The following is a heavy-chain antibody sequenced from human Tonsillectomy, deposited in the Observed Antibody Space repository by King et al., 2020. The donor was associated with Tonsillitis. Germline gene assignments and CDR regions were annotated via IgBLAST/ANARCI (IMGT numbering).Heavy chain of an antibody. Sequence: VQLVQSGAEVGKPGESLKISCKASGYTFTSSWIGWVRQMPGKGLEWMGSIYPGDSNNTYRPSFQGQVTMSADKSISTVYLQWRSLKASDTAMYYCARLRVTWAAPRDIVAADGKQYFLDYWGQGTLVIVSP. CDR1: GYTFTSSW. CDR2: IYPGDSNN. D-gene: IGHD6-13*01. V-gene: IGHV5-51*01. J-gene: IGHJ4*02. CDR3: ARLRVTWAAPRDIVAADGKQYFLDY.